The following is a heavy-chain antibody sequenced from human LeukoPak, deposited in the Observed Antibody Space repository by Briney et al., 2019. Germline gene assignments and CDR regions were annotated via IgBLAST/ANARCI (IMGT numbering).Heavy chain of an antibody. D-gene: IGHD6-19*01. Sequence: GGSLRLSCAASGFSFSSYAMSWVRQSPRTGLEWVSAIGSDGTAIQYADSARGRFTISKDNYNNMLYLQMDSLRAEDSAIYYCARPGLPVPGTRWFDPWGQGALVTVSS. CDR3: ARPGLPVPGTRWFDP. J-gene: IGHJ5*02. CDR2: IGSDGTAI. CDR1: GFSFSSYA. V-gene: IGHV3-23*01.